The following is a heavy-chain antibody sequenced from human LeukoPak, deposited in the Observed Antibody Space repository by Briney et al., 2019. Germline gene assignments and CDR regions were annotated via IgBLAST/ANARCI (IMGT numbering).Heavy chain of an antibody. D-gene: IGHD3-22*01. CDR3: AGLVGRYSSGLYYYYFDY. CDR1: GGSIGSGNW. Sequence: SETLPLTCAVSGGSIGSGNWWSWVRQPPGKGLEWIGEMYLSGTTHSNPSVKSRVTISIDKSKNQFFLNLSSVTAADTAVYYCAGLVGRYSSGLYYYYFDYWGQGTLVTVSS. J-gene: IGHJ4*02. V-gene: IGHV4-4*02. CDR2: MYLSGTT.